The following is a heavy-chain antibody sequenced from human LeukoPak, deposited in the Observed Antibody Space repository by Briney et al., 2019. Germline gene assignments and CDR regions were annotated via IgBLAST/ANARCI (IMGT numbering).Heavy chain of an antibody. CDR1: GFTFNIFG. D-gene: IGHD3-10*01. Sequence: GGSLRLSCAASGFTFNIFGMHWVRQVPGKGLEWVTFIQYNGNNKYYTESVKGRFTISRDNSKNTLYLQMYYCAKDNRDYYIDYWGQGTLVTVSS. CDR2: IQYNGNNK. J-gene: IGHJ4*02. CDR3: Y. V-gene: IGHV3-30*02.